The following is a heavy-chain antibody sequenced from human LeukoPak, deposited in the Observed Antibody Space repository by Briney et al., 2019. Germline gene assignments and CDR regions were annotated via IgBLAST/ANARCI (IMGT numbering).Heavy chain of an antibody. V-gene: IGHV5-51*01. J-gene: IGHJ4*02. D-gene: IGHD5-18*01. CDR2: IYPGNSDT. CDR1: GYSFTSYW. CDR3: ARLDGGGYNYGHFDY. Sequence: GESLKISCKGSGYSFTSYWIGWVRQLPGKGLEWIGIIYPGNSDTRYSPSFQGQVTISADKSISTAYLQWSSLKASDTAMYYCARLDGGGYNYGHFDYWGQGTLVTVSS.